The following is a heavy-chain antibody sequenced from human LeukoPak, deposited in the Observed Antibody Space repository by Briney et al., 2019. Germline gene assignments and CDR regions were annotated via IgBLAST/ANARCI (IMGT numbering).Heavy chain of an antibody. V-gene: IGHV4-34*01. CDR3: ARRGYYGSGSYLFDY. CDR2: INHSGST. J-gene: IGHJ4*02. D-gene: IGHD3-10*01. Sequence: KPSETLSLTCAVYGGSFSGYYWSWIRQPPGKGLEWLGEINHSGSTNYNPSLKSRVTISVDTSKNQFSLKLSSVTAADTAVYYCARRGYYGSGSYLFDYWGQGTLVTVSS. CDR1: GGSFSGYY.